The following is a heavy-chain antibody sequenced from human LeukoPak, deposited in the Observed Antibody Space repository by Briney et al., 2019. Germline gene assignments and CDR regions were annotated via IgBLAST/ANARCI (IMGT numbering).Heavy chain of an antibody. CDR2: IWDDGSNK. CDR1: GFTFSIYG. V-gene: IGHV3-33*01. D-gene: IGHD2/OR15-2a*01. CDR3: ATVATLAFNY. Sequence: GGSLRLSCAASGFTFSIYGMHWVRQAPGKGLEWVAVIWDDGSNKYYADSVKGRFTISRDNSKNKLYLQMSSLRAEDTAVYYCATVATLAFNYWGQGTLVTVSS. J-gene: IGHJ4*02.